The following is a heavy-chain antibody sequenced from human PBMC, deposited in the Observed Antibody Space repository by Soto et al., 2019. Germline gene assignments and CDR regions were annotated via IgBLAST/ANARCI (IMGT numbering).Heavy chain of an antibody. CDR3: ARQGAIAAAGTDYYYYMDV. CDR1: GYTFTSYD. CDR2: MNPNSGNT. V-gene: IGHV1-8*02. J-gene: IGHJ6*03. D-gene: IGHD6-13*01. Sequence: ASVKVSCKASGYTFTSYDINWVRQATGQGLEWMGWMNPNSGNTGYAQKFQGRVTMTRNTSISTAYMELSSLRSEDTAVYYCARQGAIAAAGTDYYYYMDVWGKGTTVTVSS.